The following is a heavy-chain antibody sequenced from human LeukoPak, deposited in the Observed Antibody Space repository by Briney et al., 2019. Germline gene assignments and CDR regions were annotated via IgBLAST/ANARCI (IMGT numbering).Heavy chain of an antibody. Sequence: SETLSLTCTVSGGSISSYYWSWIRQPPGKGLEWIGEINHSGSTNYNPSLKSRVTISVDTSKNQFSLKLSSVTAADTAVYYCASRDFWSGYWGQGTLVTVSS. CDR2: INHSGST. D-gene: IGHD3-3*01. V-gene: IGHV4-34*01. CDR3: ASRDFWSGY. CDR1: GGSISSYY. J-gene: IGHJ4*02.